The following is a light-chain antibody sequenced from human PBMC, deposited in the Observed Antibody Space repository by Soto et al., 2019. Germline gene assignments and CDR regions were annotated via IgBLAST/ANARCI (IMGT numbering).Light chain of an antibody. J-gene: IGLJ3*02. CDR1: SGNSGYS. Sequence: QLVLTQSPSASASLGASCKLPCTLSSGNSGYSIAWHQQQPEKGPRYLMKVHSDGSHRKGDGIPDRFSGSSSGAERYLTISSLQSEDEADYYCQTWGTGIQVFGGGTQLTVL. V-gene: IGLV4-69*01. CDR2: VHSDGSH. CDR3: QTWGTGIQV.